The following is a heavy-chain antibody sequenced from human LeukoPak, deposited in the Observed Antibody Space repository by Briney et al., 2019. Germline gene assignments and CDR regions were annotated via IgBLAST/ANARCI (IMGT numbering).Heavy chain of an antibody. J-gene: IGHJ4*02. Sequence: ASVKVSCKASGYTFTSYDINWVRQATGQGLEWMGWMNPNSGDTGYPQKFQGRVTMTRDTSITTAYMELSSLRSEDTAVYYCARRAGAYSHPYDYWGQGTLVTVSS. CDR1: GYTFTSYD. CDR3: ARRAGAYSHPYDY. V-gene: IGHV1-8*01. D-gene: IGHD4/OR15-4a*01. CDR2: MNPNSGDT.